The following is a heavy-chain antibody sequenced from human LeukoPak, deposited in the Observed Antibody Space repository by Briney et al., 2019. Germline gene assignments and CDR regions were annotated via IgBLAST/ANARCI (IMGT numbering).Heavy chain of an antibody. J-gene: IGHJ6*03. CDR2: IIPILDIA. CDR1: GGTFSRYA. D-gene: IGHD1-26*01. Sequence: SVKVSCKASGGTFSRYAISWVRQAPGQGLEWMGGIIPILDIANYAEKFQGRVTITADKSTSTVYMELSSLRSEDTAVYYCARTERGDPPYYYFYMDVWGKWTTVTVSS. CDR3: ARTERGDPPYYYFYMDV. V-gene: IGHV1-69*10.